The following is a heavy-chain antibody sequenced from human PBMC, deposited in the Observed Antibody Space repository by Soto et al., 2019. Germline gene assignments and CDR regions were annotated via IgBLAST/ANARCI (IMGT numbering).Heavy chain of an antibody. CDR2: ISYSGTT. CDR3: ATGFNYYGAGTLKLDF. CDR1: GGSIRSYY. D-gene: IGHD3-10*01. Sequence: QVLLQESGPGLVKPSETLSLTCSVSGGSIRSYYWSWIRQPPGKRLEWIGYISYSGTTNYNPSLPGRLTISIATTKNQFSLKLGSVTADDTAVYYCATGFNYYGAGTLKLDFWGQGTLVAVSS. V-gene: IGHV4-59*01. J-gene: IGHJ4*02.